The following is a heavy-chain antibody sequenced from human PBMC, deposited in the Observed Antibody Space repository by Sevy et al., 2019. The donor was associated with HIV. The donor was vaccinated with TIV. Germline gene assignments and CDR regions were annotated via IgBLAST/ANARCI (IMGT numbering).Heavy chain of an antibody. J-gene: IGHJ3*02. V-gene: IGHV3-74*01. CDR2: INSDGSST. Sequence: GGSLRLSCAASGFTFSSYWMHWVRQGPGKGLVWVSRINSDGSSTSYADSVKGRFTISRDNAKNTVYLQMNSLRAEDTAVYYCARGPGYYDSSGHDAFDIWGQGTMVTVSS. D-gene: IGHD3-22*01. CDR1: GFTFSSYW. CDR3: ARGPGYYDSSGHDAFDI.